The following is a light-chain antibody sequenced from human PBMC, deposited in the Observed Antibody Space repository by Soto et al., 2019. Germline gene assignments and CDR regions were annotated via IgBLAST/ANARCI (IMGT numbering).Light chain of an antibody. CDR1: QDIRHY. CDR3: QQYDNLFT. J-gene: IGKJ3*01. V-gene: IGKV1-33*01. CDR2: DAS. Sequence: DIQMTQSPSSLSASVGDRVTLTCQASQDIRHYLNWYQQKPGKAPKLLIYDASNLETGVPSRFSGSGSGTDFTFTISSLQPEDFATYYCQQYDNLFTFGPGTKVDIK.